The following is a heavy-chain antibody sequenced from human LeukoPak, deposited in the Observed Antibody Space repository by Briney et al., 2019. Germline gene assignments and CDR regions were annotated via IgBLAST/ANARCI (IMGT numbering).Heavy chain of an antibody. CDR2: ISSSSSYI. V-gene: IGHV3-21*01. CDR1: GFTFSSYS. CDR3: ARGSWYYYDSSGYPNWFDP. Sequence: PGGSLRLSCAASGFTFSSYSMNWVRQAPGKGLEWVSSISSSSSYIYYADSVKGRFTISRDNAKNSLYLQMNSLRAEDTAVYYCARGSWYYYDSSGYPNWFDPWGQGTLVTVSS. D-gene: IGHD3-22*01. J-gene: IGHJ5*02.